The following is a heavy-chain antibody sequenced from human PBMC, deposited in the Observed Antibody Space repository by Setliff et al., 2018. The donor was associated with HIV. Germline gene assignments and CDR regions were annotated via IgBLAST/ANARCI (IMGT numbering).Heavy chain of an antibody. V-gene: IGHV5-51*01. CDR3: ARRDGRSMNAFEI. Sequence: GESLKISCKALDYTFSTYWIGWVRQKPGEGLEWMGIIYPDDSNIRYNPSFQNRVTISADKSITTAYLQINNLKASDTATYYCARRDGRSMNAFEIWGPGTMVTVSS. CDR2: IYPDDSNI. CDR1: DYTFSTYW. J-gene: IGHJ3*02. D-gene: IGHD6-13*01.